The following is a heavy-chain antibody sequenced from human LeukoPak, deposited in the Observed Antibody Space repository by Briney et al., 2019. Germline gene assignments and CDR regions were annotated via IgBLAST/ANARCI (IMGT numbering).Heavy chain of an antibody. Sequence: GGSLRLSCAASGFTFSSYWMSWVRQAPGKGLEWVANIKQDGSEKYYVDSVKGRLTISRDNAKNSLYLQMNSLRAEDTAVYYCARGGLYYYGSGSPNDAFDIWGQGTMVTVSS. V-gene: IGHV3-7*01. CDR2: IKQDGSEK. J-gene: IGHJ3*02. D-gene: IGHD3-10*01. CDR1: GFTFSSYW. CDR3: ARGGLYYYGSGSPNDAFDI.